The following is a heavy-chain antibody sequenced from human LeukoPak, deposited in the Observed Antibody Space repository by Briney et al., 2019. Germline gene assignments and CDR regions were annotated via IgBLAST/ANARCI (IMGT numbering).Heavy chain of an antibody. CDR3: ARGYYYDSSGYWYNWFDP. D-gene: IGHD3-22*01. V-gene: IGHV1-2*02. J-gene: IGHJ5*02. Sequence: GASVKVSCKASGYTFTGYYIHWVRQAPGQGLEWMGWINPNSGGTNYAQKFQGRVTMTRDTSTSTVYMELSSLRSEDTAVYYCARGYYYDSSGYWYNWFDPWGQGTLVTVSS. CDR2: INPNSGGT. CDR1: GYTFTGYY.